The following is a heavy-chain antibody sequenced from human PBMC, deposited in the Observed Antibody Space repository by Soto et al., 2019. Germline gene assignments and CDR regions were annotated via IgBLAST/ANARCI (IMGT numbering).Heavy chain of an antibody. D-gene: IGHD3-9*01. CDR1: GGSISSGGYY. CDR2: IYYSGST. J-gene: IGHJ5*02. CDR3: ARAYYDILTGPQAGWFDP. Sequence: LSLTCTVSGGSISSGGYYWSWIRQHPGKGLEWIGYIYYSGSTYYNPSLKSRVTISVDTSKNQFSLKLSSVTAADTAVYYCARAYYDILTGPQAGWFDPWGQGTLVTVSS. V-gene: IGHV4-31*03.